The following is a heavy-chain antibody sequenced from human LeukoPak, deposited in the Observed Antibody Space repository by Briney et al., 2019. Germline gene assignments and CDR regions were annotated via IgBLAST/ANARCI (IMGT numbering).Heavy chain of an antibody. J-gene: IGHJ3*02. D-gene: IGHD3-22*01. V-gene: IGHV1-69*05. CDR1: GGTFSSYA. Sequence: SVKVSCKASGGTFSSYAISGVRQAPGRGLEWMGRIIPIFGTANYAQKSQGRVTIPTDESTSTASMELSSVSAEDTVVYYWAREAMIGAFDIWGQGTMVTVSS. CDR3: AREAMIGAFDI. CDR2: IIPIFGTA.